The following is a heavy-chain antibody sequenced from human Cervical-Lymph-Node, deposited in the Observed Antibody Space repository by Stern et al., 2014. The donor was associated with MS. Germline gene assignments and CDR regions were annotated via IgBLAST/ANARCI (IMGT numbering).Heavy chain of an antibody. V-gene: IGHV1-2*06. CDR2: TNPNSGDS. D-gene: IGHD5-18*01. J-gene: IGHJ4*02. CDR3: ARERGRAGPAMADY. CDR1: GYSFTGNY. Sequence: QLVQSGAEVKKPGASVKVSCKAAGYSFTGNYIHWLRQAPGQGLEWTGRTNPNSGDSNYALKFQGRVTMTRDTSISTAYMNLNRLGIDDTAVYYCARERGRAGPAMADYWGQGTLVTVSS.